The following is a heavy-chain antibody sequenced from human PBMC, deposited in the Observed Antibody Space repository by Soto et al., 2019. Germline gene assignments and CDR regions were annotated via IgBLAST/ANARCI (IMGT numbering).Heavy chain of an antibody. CDR1: GVSISSHDW. J-gene: IGHJ4*02. V-gene: IGHV4-4*02. Sequence: QVQLQESGPGLVKPSGTLSLTCAVSGVSISSHDWWTWVRQPPGQGLEGIGESHQSGNTNYNTSLASRVTISVAKSKTQFSLKLGSVTVADTAVYSCATRDSSRFYWGQGTLVTVSS. CDR2: SHQSGNT. D-gene: IGHD6-13*01. CDR3: ATRDSSRFY.